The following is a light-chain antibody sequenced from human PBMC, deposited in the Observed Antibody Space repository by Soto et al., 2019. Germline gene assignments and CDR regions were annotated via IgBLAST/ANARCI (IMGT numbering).Light chain of an antibody. V-gene: IGLV1-40*01. J-gene: IGLJ1*01. CDR3: QSYDSAVSGYV. CDR2: ANS. CDR1: SSNIGAGYD. Sequence: QSVLAQPPSVSGAPGQRVTISCTWSSSNIGAGYDVHWFQQLPGTAPKLVIYANSNRPLGVPDRFSGSESGASASLAITGLQAEDEADYYCQSYDSAVSGYVFGTGTKVTVL.